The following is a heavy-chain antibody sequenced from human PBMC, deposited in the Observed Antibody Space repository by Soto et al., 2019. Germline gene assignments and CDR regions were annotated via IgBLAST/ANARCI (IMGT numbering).Heavy chain of an antibody. D-gene: IGHD2-15*01. Sequence: EVQLVESGGGLVKPGGSLRLSCAASGFTFSSYSMNWVRQAPGKGLEWVSSISSSSSYIYYADSEKGRFTISRDNAKNSLYLQMNSLRAEDTAVYYCARAGGVGPLRGWGQGTLVTVSS. V-gene: IGHV3-21*01. CDR2: ISSSSSYI. CDR3: ARAGGVGPLRG. CDR1: GFTFSSYS. J-gene: IGHJ4*02.